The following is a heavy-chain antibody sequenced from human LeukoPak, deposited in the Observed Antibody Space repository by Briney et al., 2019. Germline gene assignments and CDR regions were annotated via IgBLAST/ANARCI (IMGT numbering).Heavy chain of an antibody. D-gene: IGHD6-19*01. CDR2: ISWNSGSI. J-gene: IGHJ3*02. Sequence: GGSLRLSCAASGFTFSSYAMHWVRQAPGKGLEWVSGISWNSGSIGYADSVKGRFTIFRDNAKNTLYLQMNSLRAEDTAVYYCARASIAVLDAFDIWGQGTMVTVSS. CDR3: ARASIAVLDAFDI. V-gene: IGHV3-9*01. CDR1: GFTFSSYA.